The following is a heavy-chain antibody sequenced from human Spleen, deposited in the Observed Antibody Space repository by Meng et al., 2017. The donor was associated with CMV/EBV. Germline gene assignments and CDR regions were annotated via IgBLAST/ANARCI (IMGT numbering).Heavy chain of an antibody. CDR3: ARDQAPYRAKHCYGLDV. CDR1: GFTFRSFS. Sequence: GGSLRLSCEVSGFTFRSFSMNWVRRAPGKGLEWLSSISSSSAYIYYADSVRGRFTIARDDAKNSLYLEMNSLRAEDTAVYYCARDQAPYRAKHCYGLDVWGQGTTVTVSS. CDR2: ISSSSAYI. V-gene: IGHV3-21*01. D-gene: IGHD4-11*01. J-gene: IGHJ6*02.